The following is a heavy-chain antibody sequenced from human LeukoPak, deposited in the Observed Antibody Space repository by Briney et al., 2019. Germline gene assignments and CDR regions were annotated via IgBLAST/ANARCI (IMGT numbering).Heavy chain of an antibody. CDR3: AKDPSGSSSGSSTYFDY. Sequence: HPGRSLRLSCAASGFTFDDYAMHWVRQAPGKGLEWVSGISWNSGSIGYADSVKGRFTISRGNAKNSLYLQMNSLRAEDTALYYCAKDPSGSSSGSSTYFDYWGQGTLVTVSS. J-gene: IGHJ4*02. D-gene: IGHD1-26*01. CDR2: ISWNSGSI. CDR1: GFTFDDYA. V-gene: IGHV3-9*01.